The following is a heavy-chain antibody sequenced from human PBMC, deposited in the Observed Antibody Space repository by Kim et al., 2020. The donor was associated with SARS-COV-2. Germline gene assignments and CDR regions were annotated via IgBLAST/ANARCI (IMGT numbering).Heavy chain of an antibody. Sequence: SQTLSLTCAISGDSVSSNSAAWNWIRQSPSRGLEWLGRTYYRSKWDNDYAVSVKSRITINPDTSKNQFSLQLNSVTPEDTAVYYCARGRMTITFGGVLYYYGMDVWGQGTTVTVSS. CDR2: TYYRSKWDN. CDR1: GDSVSSNSAA. CDR3: ARGRMTITFGGVLYYYGMDV. J-gene: IGHJ6*02. V-gene: IGHV6-1*01. D-gene: IGHD3-16*01.